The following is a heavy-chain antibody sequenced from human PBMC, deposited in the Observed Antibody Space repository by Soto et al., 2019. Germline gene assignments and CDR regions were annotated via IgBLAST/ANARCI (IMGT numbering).Heavy chain of an antibody. CDR3: ARSEVLSKREFGVVTYNWFDP. J-gene: IGHJ5*02. CDR2: INPSGGST. D-gene: IGHD3-3*01. Sequence: GASVKVSCKASGYTFTSYYMHWVRQAPGQGLEWMGIINPSGGSTSYAQKIQGRVTMTKDTSTSTVYMELSSLRSEDTAVYYCARSEVLSKREFGVVTYNWFDPWGQGTLVTVSS. V-gene: IGHV1-46*01. CDR1: GYTFTSYY.